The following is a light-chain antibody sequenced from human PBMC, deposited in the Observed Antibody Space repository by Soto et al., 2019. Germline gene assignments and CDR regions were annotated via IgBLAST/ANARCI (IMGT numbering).Light chain of an antibody. V-gene: IGKV1-5*03. CDR3: QHYNSYSEA. J-gene: IGKJ1*01. CDR2: KAS. Sequence: DIQMTQSPSTLSGSVGDRVTITCRASQTISSWLAWYQQKPGKAPKLLIYKASTLKSGVPSMFSGSGSGTECTLTIISLQPDDFAAYDCQHYNSYSEAFGQGTKVELK. CDR1: QTISSW.